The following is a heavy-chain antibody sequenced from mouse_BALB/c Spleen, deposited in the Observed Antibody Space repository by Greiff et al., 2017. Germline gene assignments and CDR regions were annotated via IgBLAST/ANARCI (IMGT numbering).Heavy chain of an antibody. Sequence: QVQLKQSGPGLVQPSQSLSITCTVSGFSLTSYGVHWVRQSPGKGLEWLGVIWSGGSTDYNAAFISRLSISKDNSKSQVFFKMNSLQADDTAIYYCARKGVYYGNYYYAMDYWGQGTSVTVSS. J-gene: IGHJ4*01. CDR3: ARKGVYYGNYYYAMDY. CDR1: GFSLTSYG. CDR2: IWSGGST. D-gene: IGHD2-1*01. V-gene: IGHV2-4-1*01.